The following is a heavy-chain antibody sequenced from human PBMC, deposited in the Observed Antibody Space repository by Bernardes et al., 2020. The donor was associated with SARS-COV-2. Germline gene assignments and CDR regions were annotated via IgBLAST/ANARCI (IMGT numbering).Heavy chain of an antibody. Sequence: SETLSLTCTVSGGSISSYYWSWIRQPPGKGLEWIGYIYYSGSTNYNPSLKSRVTISVDTSKNQFSLKLSSVTAADTAVYYCAREGIEWYYGSGSYRPGLGRTGCIW. V-gene: IGHV4-59*01. CDR2: IYYSGST. D-gene: IGHD3-10*01. CDR1: GGSISSYY. CDR3: AREGIEWYYGSGSYRPGLGRTGCI. J-gene: IGHJ3*02.